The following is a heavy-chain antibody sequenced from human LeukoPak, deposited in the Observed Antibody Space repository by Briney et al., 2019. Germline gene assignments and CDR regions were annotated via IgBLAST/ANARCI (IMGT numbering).Heavy chain of an antibody. CDR2: IYYSGST. D-gene: IGHD3-10*01. CDR3: ARARDDYYASGSPPLDWFDP. J-gene: IGHJ5*02. CDR1: GGSISSYY. V-gene: IGHV4-59*05. Sequence: PSETLSLTCTVSGGSISSYYWSWIRQPPGKGLEWIGSIYYSGSTYYNPSLKSRVTISVDTSKNQFSLKLTSVTAADTAVYYCARARDDYYASGSPPLDWFDPWGQGTLVTVSA.